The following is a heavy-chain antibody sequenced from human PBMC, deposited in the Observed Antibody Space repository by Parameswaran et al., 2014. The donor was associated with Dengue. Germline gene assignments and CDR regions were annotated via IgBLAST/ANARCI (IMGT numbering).Heavy chain of an antibody. J-gene: IGHJ6*02. CDR2: ISWNSGSI. Sequence: VRQAPGKGLEWVSGISWNSGSIGYADSVKGRFTISRDNAKNSLYLQMNSLRAEDTALYYCAKDMGRTVSIAAAFSAYYYYGMDVWGQGTTVTVSS. V-gene: IGHV3-9*01. CDR3: AKDMGRTVSIAAAFSAYYYYGMDV. D-gene: IGHD6-13*01.